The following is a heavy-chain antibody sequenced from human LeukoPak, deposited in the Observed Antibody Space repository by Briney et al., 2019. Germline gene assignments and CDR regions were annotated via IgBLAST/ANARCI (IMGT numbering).Heavy chain of an antibody. V-gene: IGHV3-30*03. J-gene: IGHJ4*02. CDR2: ISHDGNNI. CDR3: ARDGGSGYCSGGSCSTIGY. D-gene: IGHD2-15*01. CDR1: GFTFSSQG. Sequence: QAGGSLRLSCAASGFTFSSQGMHWVRQAPGKGLEWVAVISHDGNNIQYADSVKGRFTISRDNSKNTLFLQMNSLKTEDTAVYYCARDGGSGYCSGGSCSTIGYWGQGTLVTVSS.